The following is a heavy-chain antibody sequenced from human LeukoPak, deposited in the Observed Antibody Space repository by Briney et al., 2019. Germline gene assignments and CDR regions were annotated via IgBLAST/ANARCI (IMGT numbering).Heavy chain of an antibody. CDR2: IYTSGST. CDR1: GGSISSGSYY. CDR3: TRDGSLGV. Sequence: SETLSLTCTVSGGSISSGSYYWSWIRQPAGRGLEWIGRIYTSGSTNYNPSLKSRVTISADTSKNQFSLKLSSVTAADTAVYYCTRDGSLGVWGQGTMVTVSS. J-gene: IGHJ3*01. V-gene: IGHV4-61*02. D-gene: IGHD1-26*01.